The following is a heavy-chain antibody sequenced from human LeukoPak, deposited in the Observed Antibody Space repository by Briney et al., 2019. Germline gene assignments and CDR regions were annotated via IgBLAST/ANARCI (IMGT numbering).Heavy chain of an antibody. D-gene: IGHD2-2*03. CDR1: GLSVSSSY. CDR2: IYAVGSGGWT. J-gene: IGHJ4*02. V-gene: IGHV3-66*01. Sequence: GGSLSLSCAGCGLSVSSSYMSWVRQAAGKGREWVAVIYAVGSGGWTCYADAAKGRFTIPRDNSNNMSNLQMNHQRAEDTPMYSSASEFGYCSTTSCPLGYWGQGTLVTAST. CDR3: ASEFGYCSTTSCPLGY.